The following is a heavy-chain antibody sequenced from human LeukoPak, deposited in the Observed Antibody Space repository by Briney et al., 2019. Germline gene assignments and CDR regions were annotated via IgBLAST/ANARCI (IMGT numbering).Heavy chain of an antibody. J-gene: IGHJ4*02. CDR1: GFTFSSYS. D-gene: IGHD3-22*01. Sequence: PGGSLRLSCAASGFTFSSYSMNWIRQAPGKGLEWVSSISGSGEFIYYGDSVKGRVTISRDNGKNSLYLQMNSARPEDMAVYYCARDDSHGYHFFDSWGRGTLVTVSS. V-gene: IGHV3-21*01. CDR3: ARDDSHGYHFFDS. CDR2: ISGSGEFI.